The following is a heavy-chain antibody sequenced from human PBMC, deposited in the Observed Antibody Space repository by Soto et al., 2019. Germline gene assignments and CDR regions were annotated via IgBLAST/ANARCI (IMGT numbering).Heavy chain of an antibody. J-gene: IGHJ6*02. CDR3: ARADRTLVTSYSLDV. CDR1: EVSVSNPYY. CDR2: INHSGTI. Sequence: PSETLSLTCTVSEVSVSNPYYWTWLRQPPGKGLEWIGEINHSGTINFNPSLKSRLTISLDTSKKHFSLKLSSVTDADTAAYYCARADRTLVTSYSLDVWGQGTTVTVSS. D-gene: IGHD2-21*02. V-gene: IGHV4-34*01.